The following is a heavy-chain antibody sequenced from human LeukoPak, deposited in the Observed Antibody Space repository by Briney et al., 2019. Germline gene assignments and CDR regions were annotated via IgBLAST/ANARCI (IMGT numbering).Heavy chain of an antibody. V-gene: IGHV4-59*01. Sequence: SETLSLTCTISGGSISSYYWSWIRQPPGKGLEWIGYIYYSGSTNYNPSLKSRVTISVDTSKNQFSLKLSSVTAADTAVYYCARGGYCSGGSCYLYYFDYWGQGTLVTVSS. CDR3: ARGGYCSGGSCYLYYFDY. CDR1: GGSISSYY. CDR2: IYYSGST. J-gene: IGHJ4*02. D-gene: IGHD2-15*01.